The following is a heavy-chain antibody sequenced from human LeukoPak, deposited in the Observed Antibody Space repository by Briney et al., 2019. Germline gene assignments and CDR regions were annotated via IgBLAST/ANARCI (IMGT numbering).Heavy chain of an antibody. CDR1: GFTFSNSA. Sequence: PGGSLRLSCAASGFTFSNSAMTWVRQAPGKGLEWFSTITGSDDRTYYADSVKGRFTISRDYSRNTLHFQMNSLRVEDTAMYYCAKGPHVGSGYHPDYWGQGTLVTVSS. D-gene: IGHD3-22*01. CDR3: AKGPHVGSGYHPDY. J-gene: IGHJ4*02. CDR2: ITGSDDRT. V-gene: IGHV3-23*01.